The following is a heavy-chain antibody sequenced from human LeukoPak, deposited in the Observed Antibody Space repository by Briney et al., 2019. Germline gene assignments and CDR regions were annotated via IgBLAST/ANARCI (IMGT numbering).Heavy chain of an antibody. CDR1: GGTFSSYA. D-gene: IGHD3-22*01. V-gene: IGHV1-69*05. CDR2: IIPIFSTA. J-gene: IGHJ4*02. Sequence: SVKVSCKASGGTFSSYAISWVRQAPGQGLEWMGRIIPIFSTANYAQKFQGRVTITTDESTSTAYMELSSLRSEDTAVYYCARGRLDYYDSSGRMYYFDYWGQGTLVTVSS. CDR3: ARGRLDYYDSSGRMYYFDY.